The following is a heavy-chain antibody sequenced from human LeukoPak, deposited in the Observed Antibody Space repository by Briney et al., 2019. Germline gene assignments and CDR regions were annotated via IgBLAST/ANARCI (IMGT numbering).Heavy chain of an antibody. CDR1: GGSISSYY. D-gene: IGHD3-3*01. CDR3: ARAKYYDFWSGFLGGWFDP. CDR2: IYYSGST. V-gene: IGHV4-59*08. Sequence: SETLSLTCTVSGGSISSYYWSWIRQPPGKGLEWIGYIYYSGSTNYNPSLKSRVTISVDTSKNQFSLKLSSVTAADTAVYYCARAKYYDFWSGFLGGWFDPWGQGTLVTVSS. J-gene: IGHJ5*02.